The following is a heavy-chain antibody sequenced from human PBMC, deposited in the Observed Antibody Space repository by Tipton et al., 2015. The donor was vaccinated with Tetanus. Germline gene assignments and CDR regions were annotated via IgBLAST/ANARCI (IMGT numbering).Heavy chain of an antibody. CDR2: INHSGNT. V-gene: IGHV4-34*01. J-gene: IGHJ5*02. CDR3: ARDQGGGRVVRLNWFDP. Sequence: TLSLTCAVSGASFSGSYWSWIRQPPGKGLEWIGEINHSGNTNHNPSLKSRVTLSVDTSKNQFSLKLNSVTAADTAMYYCARDQGGGRVVRLNWFDPWGQGTLVTVSS. D-gene: IGHD6-6*01. CDR1: GASFSGSY.